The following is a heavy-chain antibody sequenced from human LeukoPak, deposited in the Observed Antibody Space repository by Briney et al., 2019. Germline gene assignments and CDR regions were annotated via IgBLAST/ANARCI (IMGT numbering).Heavy chain of an antibody. CDR3: AKDVDSSGYVGN. Sequence: ASVKVSCKASGYTFTGYYIHWVRQAPGQGLEWMGWINPNSGGTNYAQRFQGRVTMTRDTPISTAYMELSRLRSDDTAVYYCAKDVDSSGYVGNWGQGTLVTVSS. CDR1: GYTFTGYY. V-gene: IGHV1-2*02. J-gene: IGHJ4*02. D-gene: IGHD3-22*01. CDR2: INPNSGGT.